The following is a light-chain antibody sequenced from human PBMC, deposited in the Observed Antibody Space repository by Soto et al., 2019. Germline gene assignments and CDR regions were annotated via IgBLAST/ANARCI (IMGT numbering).Light chain of an antibody. CDR1: SDGIGAYDR. J-gene: IGLJ3*02. CDR2: EIV. Sequence: QSVLTQPASVSGSPGQSITISCTGTSDGIGAYDRVSWFQQYPGEAPKIIIYEIVHRASGISHRFSGSKAGNIASLTIFGLQAEDEDEYYCTSYTNRGGLLVFGGGTKVTVL. V-gene: IGLV2-14*01. CDR3: TSYTNRGGLLV.